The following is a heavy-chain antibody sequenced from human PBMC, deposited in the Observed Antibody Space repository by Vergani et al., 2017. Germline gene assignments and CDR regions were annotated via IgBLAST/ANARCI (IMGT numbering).Heavy chain of an antibody. CDR1: GVSIGSNSYY. J-gene: IGHJ1*01. D-gene: IGHD6-19*01. CDR2: IYYTGTT. CDR3: TRHGRSGWAGYFQH. Sequence: QLQLQESGPGLVKPSETLSLTCTVSGVSIGSNSYYWGWIRQPPGKGREWIGTIYYTGTTYYNEAHKSRLTISVDTSKNQFSLNLTSVTAADTAVYYCTRHGRSGWAGYFQHWGQGTLVTASS. V-gene: IGHV4-39*01.